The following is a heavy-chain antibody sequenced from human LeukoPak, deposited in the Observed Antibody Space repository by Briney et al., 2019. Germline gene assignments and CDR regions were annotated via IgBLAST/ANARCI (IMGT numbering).Heavy chain of an antibody. CDR1: GYSISSAYY. Sequence: TLSLTCSVSGYSISSAYYWGWIRQPPGKGLEWIGTMYHSGSTNYNPSLKSRVTISVDTSKNQFSLKLSSVTAADTAVYFCARGFRGDNFDYWGQGTPVTVSS. CDR3: ARGFRGDNFDY. V-gene: IGHV4-38-2*02. D-gene: IGHD7-27*01. CDR2: MYHSGST. J-gene: IGHJ4*02.